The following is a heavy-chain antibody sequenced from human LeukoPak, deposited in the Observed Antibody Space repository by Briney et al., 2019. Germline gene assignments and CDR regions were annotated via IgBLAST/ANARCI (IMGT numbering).Heavy chain of an antibody. CDR2: INPGGGST. CDR3: ARGGDYEDDHDAFDI. D-gene: IGHD4-17*01. Sequence: GASVKVSCKASGYTFTHYYIHWVRQAPGQGLEWMGIINPGGGSTSYAQKFQGRVTMTRDTSTSTVYMELSSLRSGDTAVYHCARGGDYEDDHDAFDIWGQGTMVTVSS. J-gene: IGHJ3*02. V-gene: IGHV1-46*01. CDR1: GYTFTHYY.